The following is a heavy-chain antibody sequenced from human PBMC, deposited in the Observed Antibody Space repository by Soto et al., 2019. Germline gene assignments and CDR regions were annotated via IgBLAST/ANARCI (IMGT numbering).Heavy chain of an antibody. CDR3: ARRGGRFLEWFDNWFDR. Sequence: PSETLSLTCTVSGGSVSSCSYYWSWIRQPPGKGLEWIGYIYYSGSTNYNPSLKSRVTISVDTSKNQFSLKLSSVTAADTAVYYCARRGGRFLEWFDNWFDRWGQGTLVTVSS. D-gene: IGHD3-3*01. CDR1: GGSVSSCSYY. J-gene: IGHJ5*02. CDR2: IYYSGST. V-gene: IGHV4-61*01.